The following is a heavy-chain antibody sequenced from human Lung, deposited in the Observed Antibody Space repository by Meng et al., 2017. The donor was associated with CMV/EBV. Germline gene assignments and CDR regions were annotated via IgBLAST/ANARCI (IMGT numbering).Heavy chain of an antibody. V-gene: IGHV1-18*01. D-gene: IGHD5-12*01. J-gene: IGHJ4*02. CDR2: ISAYNGRS. CDR1: GYTFTSYG. Sequence: SXXVSXXPSGYTFTSYGISWVRQAPGQGLEWMGWISAYNGRSNYPQRLQGRVTMTTDTSTSTAYMELRSLRSDDTAMYYCVRDDRYTGYDRFDSWGQGPLVTVSS. CDR3: VRDDRYTGYDRFDS.